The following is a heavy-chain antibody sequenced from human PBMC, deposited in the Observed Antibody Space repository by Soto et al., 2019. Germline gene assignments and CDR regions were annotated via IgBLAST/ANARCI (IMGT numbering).Heavy chain of an antibody. Sequence: GASVKVSCKASGYTFTSYGISWVRQAPGQGLEWMGWISAYNGNTNYAQKLQGRVTMTTDTSTSTAYMELRSLRSDDTAVYYCARLSGSYYVGAFDIWGQGXMVTVSS. V-gene: IGHV1-18*01. J-gene: IGHJ3*02. D-gene: IGHD1-26*01. CDR1: GYTFTSYG. CDR2: ISAYNGNT. CDR3: ARLSGSYYVGAFDI.